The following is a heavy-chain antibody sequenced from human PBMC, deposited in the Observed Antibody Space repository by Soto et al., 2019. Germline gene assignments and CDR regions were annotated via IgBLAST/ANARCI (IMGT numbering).Heavy chain of an antibody. Sequence: EVQLVESGGGLVQPGGSLRLSCAASGFTFSSYWMSWVRQAPGKGLEWVANIKQDGSEKYYVDSVKGRFTISRDNAKNSLYLQMNSLRAEDTVVYYCARDSGTSTFMIVVVYDDAFDIWGQGTMVTVSS. V-gene: IGHV3-7*05. D-gene: IGHD3-22*01. CDR1: GFTFSSYW. J-gene: IGHJ3*02. CDR2: IKQDGSEK. CDR3: ARDSGTSTFMIVVVYDDAFDI.